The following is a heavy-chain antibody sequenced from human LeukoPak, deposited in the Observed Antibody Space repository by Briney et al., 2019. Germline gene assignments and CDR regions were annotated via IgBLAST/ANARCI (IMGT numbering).Heavy chain of an antibody. V-gene: IGHV4-59*01. Sequence: SETLSLTCTVSGASISSYYWSWFRQPPGKGLEWIGYIYYSGSTNYNPSLESRVTISVDTSKNQFSLKLTSVTAADTAVYYCVNSGYYFGWFDPWGQGTLVTVSS. J-gene: IGHJ5*02. D-gene: IGHD3-22*01. CDR1: GASISSYY. CDR2: IYYSGST. CDR3: VNSGYYFGWFDP.